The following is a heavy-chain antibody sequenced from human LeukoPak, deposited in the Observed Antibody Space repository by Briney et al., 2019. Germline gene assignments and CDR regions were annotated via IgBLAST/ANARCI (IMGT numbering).Heavy chain of an antibody. J-gene: IGHJ4*02. Sequence: GGSLRLSCGASGLAVSSYAMSWVRQAPGKGLEWVSTIIGSAVNTYYADSVKGRFTISRDDSKNTVYLQMNSLRAEDTAVYSCAKYTSGTSYRGLDQWGQGTLVTVSS. CDR1: GLAVSSYA. V-gene: IGHV3-23*01. CDR3: AKYTSGTSYRGLDQ. CDR2: IIGSAVNT. D-gene: IGHD3-10*01.